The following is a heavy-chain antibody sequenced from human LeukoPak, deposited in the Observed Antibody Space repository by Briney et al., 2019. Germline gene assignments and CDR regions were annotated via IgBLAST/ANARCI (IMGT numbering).Heavy chain of an antibody. J-gene: IGHJ5*02. Sequence: GGSLRLSCAASGFTFSSYWMSWVRQAPGQGLEWMGWINPNSGGTNYAQKFQGRVTMTRDTSITTAYVELSRLRSDDTAVYYCARVVAGNWFDPWGQGTLVTVSS. CDR3: ARVVAGNWFDP. D-gene: IGHD6-19*01. CDR1: GFTFSSYW. CDR2: INPNSGGT. V-gene: IGHV1-2*02.